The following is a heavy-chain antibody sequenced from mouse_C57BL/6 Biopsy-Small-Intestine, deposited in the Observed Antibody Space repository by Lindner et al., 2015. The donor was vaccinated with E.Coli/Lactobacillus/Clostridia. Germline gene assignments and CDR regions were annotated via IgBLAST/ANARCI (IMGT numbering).Heavy chain of an antibody. D-gene: IGHD1-1*01. Sequence: VQLQESGADLVKPGASVKLSCTASGFNISDYYIHWVKQKTDQGLEWIGRIDPGDGESKYAPKFQDKATITADTSSNTAYLQLSSLTSEASAVYYCAREFITTLGYYFDYWGHGTTLTVSS. CDR2: IDPGDGES. J-gene: IGHJ2*01. CDR3: AREFITTLGYYFDY. V-gene: IGHV14-2*01. CDR1: GFNISDYY.